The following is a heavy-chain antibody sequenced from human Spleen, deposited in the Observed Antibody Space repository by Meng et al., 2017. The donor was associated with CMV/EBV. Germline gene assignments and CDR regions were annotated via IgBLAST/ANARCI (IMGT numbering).Heavy chain of an antibody. CDR2: IIPIFGTA. J-gene: IGHJ6*02. CDR1: GGTFSSYA. V-gene: IGHV1-69*06. CDR3: ARTFSSSWRVGYGMDV. Sequence: SVKVSCKASGGTFSSYAISWVRQAPGQGLEWMGGIIPIFGTANYAQKFQGRVTISADKSTSTAYMELSSLRSEDTAVYYRARTFSSSWRVGYGMDVWGQGTTVTVSS. D-gene: IGHD6-13*01.